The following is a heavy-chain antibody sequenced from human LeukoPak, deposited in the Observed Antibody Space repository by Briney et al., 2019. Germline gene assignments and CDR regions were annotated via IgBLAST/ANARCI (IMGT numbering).Heavy chain of an antibody. CDR1: GGSISSSSYY. Sequence: SETLSLTCTVSGGSISSSSYYWGWIRQPPGKGLGWIGSIYYSGSTYYNPSLKSRVTISVDTSKNQFSLKLSSVTAADTAVYYCARELGSGWFDPWGQGTLVTVSS. V-gene: IGHV4-39*07. CDR3: ARELGSGWFDP. D-gene: IGHD7-27*01. CDR2: IYYSGST. J-gene: IGHJ5*02.